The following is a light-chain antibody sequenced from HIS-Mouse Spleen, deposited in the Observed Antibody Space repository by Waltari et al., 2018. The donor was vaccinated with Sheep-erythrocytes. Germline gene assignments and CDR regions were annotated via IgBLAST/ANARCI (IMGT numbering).Light chain of an antibody. V-gene: IGKV1-33*01. Sequence: DIQMTQSPSSLSASVGDRVTITCQASQAISNYLNWYQQQPGNAPKLLVYDASNLETGVPSRFSGSGSGTDFTFTISSLQPEDIATYYCQQYDNLLTFGGGTKVEIK. J-gene: IGKJ4*01. CDR3: QQYDNLLT. CDR2: DAS. CDR1: QAISNY.